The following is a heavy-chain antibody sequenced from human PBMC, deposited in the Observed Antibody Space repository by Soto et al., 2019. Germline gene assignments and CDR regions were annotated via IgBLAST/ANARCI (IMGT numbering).Heavy chain of an antibody. D-gene: IGHD6-19*01. Sequence: GGSLRLSCAASGFTFSSYWMSWVRQAPGKGLEWVGRTRNKANSYTTEYAASVKGRFTISRDDSKNSLYLQMNSLKTEDTAVYYCARVDSSGWYFDYWGQGTLVTVSS. CDR3: ARVDSSGWYFDY. J-gene: IGHJ4*02. CDR1: GFTFSSYW. V-gene: IGHV3-72*01. CDR2: TRNKANSYTT.